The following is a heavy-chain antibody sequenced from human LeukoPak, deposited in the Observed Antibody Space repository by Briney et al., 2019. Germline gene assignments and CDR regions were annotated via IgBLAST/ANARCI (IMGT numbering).Heavy chain of an antibody. Sequence: SETLSLTCTASGGSISSFYWSWIRQPPGKGLEWIGYIYDSGSTNYNPSLKSRVTISVDTSKNQFSLKLNSVTAADTAVYYCAKGILVGATGCSFDYWGQGTLVTVSA. J-gene: IGHJ4*02. CDR2: IYDSGST. V-gene: IGHV4-59*01. CDR1: GGSISSFY. CDR3: AKGILVGATGCSFDY. D-gene: IGHD1-26*01.